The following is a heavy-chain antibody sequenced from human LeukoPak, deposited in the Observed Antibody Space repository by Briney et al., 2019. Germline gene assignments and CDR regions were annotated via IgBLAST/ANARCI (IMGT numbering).Heavy chain of an antibody. CDR3: ARHIDLTAAIDY. D-gene: IGHD3-3*01. CDR2: IYPGDSDT. J-gene: IGHJ4*02. V-gene: IGHV5-51*01. Sequence: GESLQISCKGSGYSFTSYWIGWVRQLPGKGLVWMGIIYPGDSDTRYSPSFQGQVTISADKSISTAYLQWSSLKASDTAMYYCARHIDLTAAIDYWGQGTLVTVSS. CDR1: GYSFTSYW.